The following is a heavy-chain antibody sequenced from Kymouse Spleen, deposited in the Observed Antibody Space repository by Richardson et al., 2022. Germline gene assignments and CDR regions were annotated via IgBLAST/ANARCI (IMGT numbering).Heavy chain of an antibody. V-gene: IGHV3-72*01. CDR2: TRNKANSYTT. Sequence: EVQLVESGGGLVQPGGSLRLSCAASGFTFSDHYMDWVRQAPGKGLEWVGRTRNKANSYTTEYAASVKGRFTISRDDSKNSLYLQMNSLKTEDTAVYYCAVYDILTGYYRGGQGTLVTVSS. D-gene: IGHD3-9*01. CDR3: AVYDILTGYYR. J-gene: IGHJ4*02,IGHJ5*02. CDR1: GFTFSDHY.